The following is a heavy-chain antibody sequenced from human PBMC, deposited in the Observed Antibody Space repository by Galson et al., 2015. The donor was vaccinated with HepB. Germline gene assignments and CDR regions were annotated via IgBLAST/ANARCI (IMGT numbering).Heavy chain of an antibody. CDR2: IIPIFGSA. CDR1: GDTFNKYA. D-gene: IGHD2/OR15-2a*01. Sequence: SVKVSCKASGDTFNKYAISWVRQAPGQGLEWTGGIIPIFGSANYAQKFQGRVTITADESTSTAYLEVSSLRSEDTAVYYCTRPFSGDPNPQYFFNWGQRTLVIVYS. J-gene: IGHJ4*02. V-gene: IGHV1-69*13. CDR3: TRPFSGDPNPQYFFN.